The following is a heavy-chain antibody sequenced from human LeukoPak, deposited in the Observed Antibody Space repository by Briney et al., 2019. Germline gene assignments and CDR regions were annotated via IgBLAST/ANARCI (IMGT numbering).Heavy chain of an antibody. Sequence: SETLSLTCAVYGGSFSGYYWSWIRQPPGKGLEWIGEINHSGSTNYNPSLKSRVTISVDTSKNQFSLKLSSVTAADTAVYYCAREMGFGELLFDYWGQGTLVTVSS. CDR3: AREMGFGELLFDY. CDR1: GGSFSGYY. CDR2: INHSGST. D-gene: IGHD3-10*01. V-gene: IGHV4-34*01. J-gene: IGHJ4*02.